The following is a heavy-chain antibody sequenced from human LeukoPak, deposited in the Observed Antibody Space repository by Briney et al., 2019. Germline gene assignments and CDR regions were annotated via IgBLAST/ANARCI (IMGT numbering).Heavy chain of an antibody. V-gene: IGHV3-23*01. CDR3: AKCPRGGSYWVYFDY. Sequence: PGGSLRLFCAASGFTFSSYAMSWVRQAPGKGLEWVSAISGSGGSTYYADSVKGRFTISRDNSKNTLYLQMNSLRAEDTAVYYCAKCPRGGSYWVYFDYWGQGTLVTVSS. CDR1: GFTFSSYA. J-gene: IGHJ4*02. CDR2: ISGSGGST. D-gene: IGHD1-26*01.